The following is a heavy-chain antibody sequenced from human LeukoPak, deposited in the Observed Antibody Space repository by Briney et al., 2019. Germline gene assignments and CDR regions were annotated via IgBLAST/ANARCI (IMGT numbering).Heavy chain of an antibody. CDR3: AFSWTKTKTLDY. V-gene: IGHV4-39*01. Sequence: PSETLSLTCTVSGGSISSRSYYWGWIRQPPGKGLEWIGSIYYSGSTYYNPSLKSRVTISVDTSKNQFSLKLSSVTAADTAVYYCAFSWTKTKTLDYWGQGTLVTVSS. D-gene: IGHD3/OR15-3a*01. CDR2: IYYSGST. CDR1: GGSISSRSYY. J-gene: IGHJ4*02.